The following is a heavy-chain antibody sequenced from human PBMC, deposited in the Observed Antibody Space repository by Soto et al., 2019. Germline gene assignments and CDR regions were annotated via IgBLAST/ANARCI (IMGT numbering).Heavy chain of an antibody. D-gene: IGHD6-13*01. Sequence: SETLSLTCTVSGGSISSGDYYWSWIRQHPGKGLEWIGYIYYSGSTYYNPSLKSRVTISVDTSTSTAYMELRSLRSDDTAVYYCARVIAAAVDFEYWGQGTLVTVSS. CDR1: GGSISSGDYY. J-gene: IGHJ4*02. CDR2: IYYSGST. V-gene: IGHV4-30-4*02. CDR3: ARVIAAAVDFEY.